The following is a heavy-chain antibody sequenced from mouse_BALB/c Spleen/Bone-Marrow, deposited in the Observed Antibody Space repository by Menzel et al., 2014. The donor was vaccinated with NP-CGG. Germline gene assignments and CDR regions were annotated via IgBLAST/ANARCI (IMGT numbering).Heavy chain of an antibody. J-gene: IGHJ3*01. CDR1: GYAFSTYW. V-gene: IGHV1-9*01. CDR3: AIIGYQAWFTY. D-gene: IGHD2-2*01. Sequence: VLLQQSGADLMKPGPSVKISCTATGYAFSTYWIQWIKQRSGPGLDWIGEILPGTGSTNNNEKFRGKTTFTTDASSNTAYRQLSSLTSEDSAVYFCAIIGYQAWFTYWGQGTLLTVSP. CDR2: ILPGTGST.